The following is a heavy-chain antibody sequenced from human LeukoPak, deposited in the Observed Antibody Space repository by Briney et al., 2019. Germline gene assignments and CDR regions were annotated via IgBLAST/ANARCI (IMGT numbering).Heavy chain of an antibody. Sequence: PGGSLRLSCAASGFTFSSYWMTWVRQAPGKGLEWVANIKQDGSEKYYVDSVKGRFTISRDNAKSSLYLQMNSLRAEDTAVYYCARDYGDYGNDDAFDIWGQGTMVTVSS. CDR2: IKQDGSEK. J-gene: IGHJ3*02. CDR1: GFTFSSYW. D-gene: IGHD4-17*01. CDR3: ARDYGDYGNDDAFDI. V-gene: IGHV3-7*01.